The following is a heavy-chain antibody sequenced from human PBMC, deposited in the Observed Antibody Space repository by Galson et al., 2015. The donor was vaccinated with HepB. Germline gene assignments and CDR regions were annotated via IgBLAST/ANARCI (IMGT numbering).Heavy chain of an antibody. CDR1: TNIFTNFG. Sequence: SVKVSCKASTNIFTNFGISWVRQAPGQGLEWMGWISGYNVNTNYARNLQGRITMTTDTSTSTTYLELRSLTSDXTAIYYCARARXSDSXPEYWGQGTLVTVSS. D-gene: IGHD3-16*02. CDR3: ARARXSDSXPEY. J-gene: IGHJ4*02. CDR2: ISGYNVNT. V-gene: IGHV1-18*01.